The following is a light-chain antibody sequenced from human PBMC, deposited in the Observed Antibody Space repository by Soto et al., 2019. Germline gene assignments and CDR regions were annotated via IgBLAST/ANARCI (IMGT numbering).Light chain of an antibody. Sequence: EIVLTQSPDTLSLSPGERATLSCRASQSVSSALLAWYQQKPGQAPRLLIYRASTRATGIPDRFTGSVSGTDITLTISRLEPEDFAVYYCQQYESSPLTFGGGTKVEIK. CDR1: QSVSSAL. V-gene: IGKV3-20*01. CDR2: RAS. CDR3: QQYESSPLT. J-gene: IGKJ4*01.